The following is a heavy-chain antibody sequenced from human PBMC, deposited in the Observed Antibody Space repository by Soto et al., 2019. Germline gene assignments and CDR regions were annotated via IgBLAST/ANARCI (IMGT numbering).Heavy chain of an antibody. J-gene: IGHJ6*03. V-gene: IGHV1-18*01. Sequence: VASVKVSCKASGYTFTSYGISWVRQAPGQGLEWMGWISAYNGNTNYAQKLQGRVTMTTDTSTSTAYMELRSLRSDDTAVYYCARGHYDFWSGYYTDYYYYYMDVWGKGTTVTVSS. CDR3: ARGHYDFWSGYYTDYYYYYMDV. D-gene: IGHD3-3*01. CDR2: ISAYNGNT. CDR1: GYTFTSYG.